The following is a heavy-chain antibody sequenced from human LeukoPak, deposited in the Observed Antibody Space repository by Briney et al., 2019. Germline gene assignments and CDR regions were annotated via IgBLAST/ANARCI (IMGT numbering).Heavy chain of an antibody. CDR1: GGSISSYY. CDR3: ARGGVVPAASGSFDY. Sequence: TSETLSLTCTVSGGSISSYYWSWIGQPAGKGLEWIGRIYTSGSTNYNPSLKSRVTMSVDTSKNQFSLERSSVTAADTAVYYCARGGVVPAASGSFDYWGQGTLVTVSS. V-gene: IGHV4-4*07. D-gene: IGHD2-2*01. CDR2: IYTSGST. J-gene: IGHJ4*02.